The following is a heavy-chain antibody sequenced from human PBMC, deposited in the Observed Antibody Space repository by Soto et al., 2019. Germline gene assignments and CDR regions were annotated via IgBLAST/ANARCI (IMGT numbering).Heavy chain of an antibody. D-gene: IGHD6-19*01. J-gene: IGHJ4*02. V-gene: IGHV3-7*01. Sequence: EEQLVESGGGLVQPGGSLRLSCAASGFKLSNYWMSWVRQAPGKGLEWVANINQDGSQKYFVGSVKGQCTISRDNAKNSVYLQMDSLTTEDTAMYFCTRAVAAGGSLWGLGTQVTVSS. CDR2: INQDGSQK. CDR3: TRAVAAGGSL. CDR1: GFKLSNYW.